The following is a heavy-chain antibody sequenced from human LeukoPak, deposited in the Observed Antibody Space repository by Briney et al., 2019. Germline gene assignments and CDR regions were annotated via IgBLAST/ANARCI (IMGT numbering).Heavy chain of an antibody. CDR2: IKQDGSER. J-gene: IGHJ4*02. CDR1: GFTFSNYW. Sequence: GGSLRLSCAASGFTFSNYWMTWVRQAPGKGLEGVANIKQDGSERDYVDFVKGRFTISRDDAKNSLYLQMNSLRAEDTAVYYCARGITMANWGQGTLVTVSS. D-gene: IGHD3-10*01. V-gene: IGHV3-7*04. CDR3: ARGITMAN.